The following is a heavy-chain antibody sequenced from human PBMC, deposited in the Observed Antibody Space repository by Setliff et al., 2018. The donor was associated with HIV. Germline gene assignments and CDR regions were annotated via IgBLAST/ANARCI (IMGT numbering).Heavy chain of an antibody. V-gene: IGHV3-33*06. CDR3: AKDGLAGYFES. Sequence: SCKASGFTFTNHAMHWVRQAPGKGLEWVAVIWFDGSRKYYADSVKGRFTISRDTSNNTLYLQMNSLRAEDTAVYYCAKDGLAGYFESWGLGTLVTVSS. J-gene: IGHJ4*02. CDR1: GFTFTNHA. D-gene: IGHD1-1*01. CDR2: IWFDGSRK.